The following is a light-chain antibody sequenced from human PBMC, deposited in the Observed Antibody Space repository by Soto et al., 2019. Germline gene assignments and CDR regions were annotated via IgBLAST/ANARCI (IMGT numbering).Light chain of an antibody. CDR3: MQGTHWPIA. V-gene: IGKV2-30*02. J-gene: IGKJ5*01. CDR1: QSLVHSDGIAD. CDR2: KVS. Sequence: DIVMTQSPLSLPVTPGEPASISCRSNQSLVHSDGIADFRWFQQRPGRSPRRLIYKVSNRDSGVPARFSGSGSGTDFALKISRVEAEDVGVYYCMQGTHWPIAFGQGTRLEVK.